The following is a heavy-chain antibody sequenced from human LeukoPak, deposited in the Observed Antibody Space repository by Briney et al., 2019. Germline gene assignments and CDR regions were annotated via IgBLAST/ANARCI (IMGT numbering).Heavy chain of an antibody. CDR2: IYYSGST. D-gene: IGHD3-22*01. V-gene: IGHV4-59*01. Sequence: SETLSLTCTVSGGSISSYYWSWIRQPPGKGLEWIGYIYYSGSTNYNPSLKSRVTISVDTSKNQFSLKLGSVTTADTAVYYCARDLGDSSGYYLAFDYWGQGTLVTVSS. CDR3: ARDLGDSSGYYLAFDY. CDR1: GGSISSYY. J-gene: IGHJ4*02.